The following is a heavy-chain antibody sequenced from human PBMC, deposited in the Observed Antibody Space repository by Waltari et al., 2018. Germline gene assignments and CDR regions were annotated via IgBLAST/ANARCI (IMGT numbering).Heavy chain of an antibody. V-gene: IGHV1-8*01. CDR1: GSTFTPYV. Sequence: QLQLVQSGAWVRQPGASVTVSCQASGSTFTPYVMNWVRQGTGQGLEWMGWMNPNSGNTGYAQSFQDRLIMTTDTSMNIAYMELRGLTSDDTAVYYCARGAAPGKGAHWFDPWGQGTLVIVSS. CDR3: ARGAAPGKGAHWFDP. J-gene: IGHJ5*02. CDR2: MNPNSGNT. D-gene: IGHD2-15*01.